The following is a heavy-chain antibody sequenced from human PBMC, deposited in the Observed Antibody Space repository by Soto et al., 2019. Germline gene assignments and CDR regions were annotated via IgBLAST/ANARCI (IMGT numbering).Heavy chain of an antibody. Sequence: PGGSLRLSCAASGFSFSDYYMSWIRQAPGKGLEWVSYIGSSGSPKYYADSVRGRFTISRDNAKNSLYLQMNSLRAEDTAVYYCARSGGNNWYVVYWGQGTLVTVSS. CDR3: ARSGGNNWYVVY. CDR2: IGSSGSPK. J-gene: IGHJ4*02. CDR1: GFSFSDYY. D-gene: IGHD1-1*01. V-gene: IGHV3-11*01.